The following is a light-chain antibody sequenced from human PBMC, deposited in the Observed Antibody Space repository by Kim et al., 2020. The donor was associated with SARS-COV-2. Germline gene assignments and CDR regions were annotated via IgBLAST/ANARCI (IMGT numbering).Light chain of an antibody. V-gene: IGKV1-39*01. CDR2: ATS. J-gene: IGKJ4*01. Sequence: ASVGDRVTITCRASQNISNSLNWYQQKPGKAPRLLIYATSTLQAWVPSTFSASGSGTTFTLTVASLRPEDLATYYCQQTYSAPAVSFGAGTKLEI. CDR1: QNISNS. CDR3: QQTYSAPAVS.